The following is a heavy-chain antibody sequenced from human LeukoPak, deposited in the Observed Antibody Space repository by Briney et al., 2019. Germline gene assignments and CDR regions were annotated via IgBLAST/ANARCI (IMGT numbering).Heavy chain of an antibody. CDR3: ARARGCSYGYYYYYMDV. J-gene: IGHJ6*03. CDR1: GGSFSGYY. D-gene: IGHD5-18*01. V-gene: IGHV4-34*01. CDR2: INHSGST. Sequence: SETLSLTCAVYGGSFSGYYWSWIRQPPGKGLEWIGEINHSGSTNYNPSLKSRVTISVDTSKNQFSLKLSSVTAADTAVYYCARARGCSYGYYYYYMDVWGKGTTVTVSS.